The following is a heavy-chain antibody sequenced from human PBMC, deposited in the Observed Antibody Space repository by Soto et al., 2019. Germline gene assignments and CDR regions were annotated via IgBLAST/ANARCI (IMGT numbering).Heavy chain of an antibody. CDR1: GGSFGGYY. CDR2: INHSGST. CDR3: ARGSREGYFDY. Sequence: PAETLSLTCAVYGGSFGGYYWILIRHPPVKGLEWIGEINHSGSTNYNPSLKSRVTISVDTSKNQFSLKLSSVTAADTAVYYCARGSREGYFDYWGQGTLVTVS. V-gene: IGHV4-34*01. J-gene: IGHJ4*02. D-gene: IGHD1-26*01.